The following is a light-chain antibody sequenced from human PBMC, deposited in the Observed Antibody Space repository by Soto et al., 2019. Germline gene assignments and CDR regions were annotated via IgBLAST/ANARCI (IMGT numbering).Light chain of an antibody. Sequence: QSVLTQPASVSGSPGQSITISCTGTSSDVGSYTLVSWYQHHPGKAPKLMIYEGSKRPSGVSTRFSGSKSGNTASLTISGLQAEDEADYYCCSYAGSSTWVFGGGTKVTVL. CDR3: CSYAGSSTWV. CDR1: SSDVGSYTL. CDR2: EGS. J-gene: IGLJ3*02. V-gene: IGLV2-23*01.